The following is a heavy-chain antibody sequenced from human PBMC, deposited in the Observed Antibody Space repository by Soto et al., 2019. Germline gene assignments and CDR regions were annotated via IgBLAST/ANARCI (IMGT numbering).Heavy chain of an antibody. CDR2: ISTSGDRT. J-gene: IGHJ4*02. CDR1: GITFSSYA. V-gene: IGHV3-23*01. CDR3: AKGAGGVATWVYFDC. Sequence: EVQLLESGGGLVQPGGSLRLSCAASGITFSSYAMSWVRQAPGKGREWVSAISTSGDRTYYADSVKGRFTISRDNSKTTLYLQMNSLRAEDTAVYYCAKGAGGVATWVYFDCWGQGTLLTVSS. D-gene: IGHD5-12*01.